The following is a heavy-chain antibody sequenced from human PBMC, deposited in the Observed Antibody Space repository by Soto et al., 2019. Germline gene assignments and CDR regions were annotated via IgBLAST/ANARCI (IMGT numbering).Heavy chain of an antibody. CDR1: GVTFSSYA. J-gene: IGHJ4*02. CDR2: IIPIFGTA. CDR3: ARRGYSGYDANHY. D-gene: IGHD5-12*01. V-gene: IGHV1-69*01. Sequence: QVQLVQSGAEVKKPGSSVKVSCKASGVTFSSYAISWVRQAPGQGLEWMGGIIPIFGTANYAQKLQGRVTITEEESTSTAYMELSSLSSEDTAVYYCARRGYSGYDANHYWGQGTLVTVSS.